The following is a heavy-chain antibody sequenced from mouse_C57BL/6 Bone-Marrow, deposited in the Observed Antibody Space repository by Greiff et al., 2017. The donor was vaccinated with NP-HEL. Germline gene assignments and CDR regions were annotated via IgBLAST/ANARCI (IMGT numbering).Heavy chain of an antibody. CDR3: ARAQATAIDY. CDR1: GYTFTSYW. J-gene: IGHJ4*01. Sequence: VQLQQPGAELVKPGASVTLSCKASGYTFTSYWMHWVKQRPGQGLEWIGMIHPNSGSTNYNEKFKSKATLTVDKSSSTAYMQLSSLTSEDAAVYYCARAQATAIDYWGQGTSVTVSS. D-gene: IGHD3-2*02. V-gene: IGHV1-64*01. CDR2: IHPNSGST.